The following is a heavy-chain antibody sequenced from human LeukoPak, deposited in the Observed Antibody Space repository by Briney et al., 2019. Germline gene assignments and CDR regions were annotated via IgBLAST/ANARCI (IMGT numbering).Heavy chain of an antibody. D-gene: IGHD3-9*01. CDR1: GFTVSSNY. CDR2: IYSDGRT. CDR3: ATIVPDVVATLTFDH. Sequence: GGSLRLSCAASGFTVSSNYMSWVRQVPGKGLEWFSVIYSDGRTFYAYSVKGRFTISRDNSKNTLHLQMNSLRAVDTAVYYCATIVPDVVATLTFDHWGQGTLVTVSS. J-gene: IGHJ4*02. V-gene: IGHV3-66*01.